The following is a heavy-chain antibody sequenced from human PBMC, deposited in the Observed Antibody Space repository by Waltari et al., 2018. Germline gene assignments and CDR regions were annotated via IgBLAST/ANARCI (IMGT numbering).Heavy chain of an antibody. CDR3: ARDRDTMVRGVISQ. CDR1: GFTFSNYW. J-gene: IGHJ4*02. V-gene: IGHV3-7*01. CDR2: IKQVGSEK. Sequence: EVQLVESGGGLVQPGGSLRLSCEASGFTFSNYWMSWVRQAPGKGRVWVCNIKQVGSEKYCVDSVKGRFTISRDNAKNSLYLQMNGLRAEDTAVYYCARDRDTMVRGVISQWGQGTLVTVSS. D-gene: IGHD3-10*01.